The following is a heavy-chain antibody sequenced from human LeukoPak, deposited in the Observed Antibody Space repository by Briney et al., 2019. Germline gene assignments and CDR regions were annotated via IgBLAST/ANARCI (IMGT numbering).Heavy chain of an antibody. V-gene: IGHV3-30*02. CDR3: ARDGSAVTAIHPKFPDY. Sequence: GGSLRLSRAASGFTFSSYGMHWVRQAPGKGLEWVAFIRYDGSNKYYADSVKGRFTISRDNSKNTLYLQMNSLRAEDTAVYYCARDGSAVTAIHPKFPDYWGQGTLVTVSS. CDR1: GFTFSSYG. CDR2: IRYDGSNK. J-gene: IGHJ4*02. D-gene: IGHD2-21*02.